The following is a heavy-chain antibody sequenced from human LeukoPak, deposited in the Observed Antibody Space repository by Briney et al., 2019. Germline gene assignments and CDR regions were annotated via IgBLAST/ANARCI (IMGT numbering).Heavy chain of an antibody. CDR2: IWYDGSNK. Sequence: GGSLRLSCAASGFTFSDHYMDWVRQAPGKGLEWVAVIWYDGSNKYYADSEKGRFTISRDNSKNTLYLQMNSLRAEDTAVYYCARDAVYSSSWQYYWGQGTLVTVSS. V-gene: IGHV3-33*08. D-gene: IGHD6-13*01. CDR1: GFTFSDHY. J-gene: IGHJ4*02. CDR3: ARDAVYSSSWQYY.